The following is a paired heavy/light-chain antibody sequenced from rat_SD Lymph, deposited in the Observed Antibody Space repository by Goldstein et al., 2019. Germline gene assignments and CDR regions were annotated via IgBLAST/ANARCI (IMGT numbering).Light chain of an antibody. V-gene: IGKV5S12*01. CDR3: QQGNSLPFT. CDR2: YAS. J-gene: IGKJ4*01. CDR1: ESVDTY. Sequence: DVVLTQSPATLSVTPGERISLSCRASESVDTYLHWYQQKPNESPRLLIKYASQSISGIPSRFSGSGSGTDFTLSINGVELEDLSIYYCQQGNSLPFTFGSGTKLEIK.
Heavy chain of an antibody. D-gene: IGHD2-6*01. CDR1: GYTITSGY. CDR3: ARSRSYTYGGSSAFDY. Sequence: EIQLQESGPGLVKPSQSLSLTCSVTGYTITSGYDWSWIRKFPGNKMEWMGDISNSGTTYYNPSLKFRISITRDTTKNQFFLQLNSVTSEETATYYCARSRSYTYGGSSAFDYWGQGVMVTVSS. J-gene: IGHJ2*01. V-gene: IGHV3-4*01. CDR2: ISNSGTT.